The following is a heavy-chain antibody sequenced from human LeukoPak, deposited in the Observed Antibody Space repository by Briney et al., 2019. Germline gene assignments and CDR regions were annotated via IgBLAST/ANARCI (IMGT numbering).Heavy chain of an antibody. D-gene: IGHD3-22*01. J-gene: IGHJ4*02. CDR3: ARHAIDGSGYYFDYFDY. CDR1: GGSFSGYY. Sequence: SETLSLTCAVYGGSFSGYYWSWIRQPPGKGLEWIGEINHSGSTYYNPSLKSRVTISVDTSKNQFSLKLTSVTAADTAVYYCARHAIDGSGYYFDYFDYWGQGTLVTVSS. CDR2: INHSGST. V-gene: IGHV4-34*01.